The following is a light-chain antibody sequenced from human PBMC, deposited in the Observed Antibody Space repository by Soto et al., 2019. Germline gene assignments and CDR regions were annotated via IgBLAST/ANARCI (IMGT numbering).Light chain of an antibody. CDR3: QQYHTWPIT. V-gene: IGKV3-20*01. Sequence: EIVLTQSPGTLSLSPGERATLSCRASQSVSGSSLTWYQQKPGQAPRLLIYGASTRATGIPDRFSGSGSGTDFSLTISRLEPEDCAIYYCQQYHTWPITFGGGTKVDIK. CDR2: GAS. J-gene: IGKJ4*01. CDR1: QSVSGSS.